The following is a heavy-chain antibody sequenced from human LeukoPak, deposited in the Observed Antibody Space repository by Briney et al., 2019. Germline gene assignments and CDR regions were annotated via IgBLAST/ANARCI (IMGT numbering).Heavy chain of an antibody. V-gene: IGHV4-34*01. CDR3: GRFGDYFSSYGMDV. D-gene: IGHD3-10*01. Sequence: PSETLSLTCAVYGGSFSGYYWSWIRQPSGKGLEWIGEIDHSGSTNYNPSLKSRVTISVDTSKNQFSLKLSSVTAADTVVYYCGRFGDYFSSYGMDVWGHGTTVTVSS. J-gene: IGHJ6*02. CDR1: GGSFSGYY. CDR2: IDHSGST.